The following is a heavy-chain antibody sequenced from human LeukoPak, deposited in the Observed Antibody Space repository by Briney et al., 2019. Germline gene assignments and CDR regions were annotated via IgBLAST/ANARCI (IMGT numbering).Heavy chain of an antibody. CDR3: ARENSGSYREFDY. J-gene: IGHJ4*02. CDR1: GGSINSYY. V-gene: IGHV4-4*07. CDR2: IYTSGST. D-gene: IGHD1-26*01. Sequence: SETLSLTCTVSGGSINSYYWSWIRQPAGKGLEWIGRIYTSGSTNYNASLKSRASMSVDTSKNQFSLKLSSVTAADTAVFYCARENSGSYREFDYWGQGTLVTVSS.